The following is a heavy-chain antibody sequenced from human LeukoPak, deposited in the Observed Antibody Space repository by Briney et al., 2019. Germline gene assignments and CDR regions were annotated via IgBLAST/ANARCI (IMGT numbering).Heavy chain of an antibody. CDR2: ISGSGGST. CDR1: GFTFSSYA. V-gene: IGHV3-23*01. D-gene: IGHD3-10*01. J-gene: IGHJ4*02. CDR3: AKANYYGSGSYSGIDY. Sequence: GGSLRLSCAASGFTFSSYAMSWVRQAPGKGLEWVSAISGSGGSTYYADSVKGRFTISRDNSKNTLYLQMNSLRAEDTAVYYCAKANYYGSGSYSGIDYWDQGTLVTVSS.